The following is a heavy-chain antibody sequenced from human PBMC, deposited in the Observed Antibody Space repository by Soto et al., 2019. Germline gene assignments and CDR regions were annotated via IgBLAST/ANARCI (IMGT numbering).Heavy chain of an antibody. CDR2: IYYSGIT. V-gene: IGHV4-31*03. D-gene: IGHD5-18*01. CDR1: GGSTSSDGYY. CDR3: ARDTAAIGQFDP. Sequence: SETLSLTCTVSGGSTSSDGYYWSWIRQHPGKGMEWIGYIYYSGITYYNPSLKSRATISVDTSKNQFSLKLSSVTAADTAVYYCARDTAAIGQFDPWGQGTLVTVSS. J-gene: IGHJ5*02.